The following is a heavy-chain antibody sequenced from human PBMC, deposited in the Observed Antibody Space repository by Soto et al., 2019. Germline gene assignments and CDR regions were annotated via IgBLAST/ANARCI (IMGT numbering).Heavy chain of an antibody. D-gene: IGHD4-4*01. Sequence: QVQLVQSGAEVKKPGSSVKVSCKASGGTFSTYTITWVRQAPGQGLEWMGRIIPIIGIINYAQKFQGRVTISADKFTGTAYMKLTGLRSDETAVYYCAGDPDSHYNDSHASSYPWGQGTLVTVSS. V-gene: IGHV1-69*08. CDR1: GGTFSTYT. CDR2: IIPIIGII. CDR3: AGDPDSHYNDSHASSYP. J-gene: IGHJ5*02.